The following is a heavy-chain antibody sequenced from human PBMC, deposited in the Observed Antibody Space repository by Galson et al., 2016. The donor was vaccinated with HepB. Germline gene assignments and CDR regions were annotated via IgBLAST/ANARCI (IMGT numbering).Heavy chain of an antibody. CDR3: AGVVAATNWFDP. D-gene: IGHD2-15*01. V-gene: IGHV4-34*01. CDR1: GGSFNAYY. Sequence: SETLSLTCGVDGGSFNAYYWSWIRQPPGKGLEWIGEINHSGDTKYNPSLKSRVTLSVDTSKNQFSLELTSMTAADTAVYYCAGVVAATNWFDPWGRGTLVTVSS. CDR2: INHSGDT. J-gene: IGHJ5*02.